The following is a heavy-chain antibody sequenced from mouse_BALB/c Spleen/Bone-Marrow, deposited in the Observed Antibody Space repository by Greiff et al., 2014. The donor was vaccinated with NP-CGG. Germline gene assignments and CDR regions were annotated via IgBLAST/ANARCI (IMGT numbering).Heavy chain of an antibody. D-gene: IGHD1-2*01. CDR1: GFSLTSYG. V-gene: IGHV2-9*02. J-gene: IGHJ4*01. CDR2: IWADGST. Sequence: QVQLQQSGPGLVAPSQSLSITCTVSGFSLTSYGVHWVGQPPGKGLEWLGVIWADGSTNYNSALMSRLSIRKDNSKSQVFLKMNSLQTDDTAMYYCARITTATGAMDYWGQGTSVTVSS. CDR3: ARITTATGAMDY.